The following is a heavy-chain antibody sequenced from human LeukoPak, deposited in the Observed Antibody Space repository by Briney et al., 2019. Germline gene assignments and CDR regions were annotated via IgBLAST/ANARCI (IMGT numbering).Heavy chain of an antibody. D-gene: IGHD3-22*01. J-gene: IGHJ4*02. V-gene: IGHV3-23*01. CDR1: GFTFNNYA. Sequence: PGGSLRLSCAASGFTFNNYAMSWVRQAPGKGLEWVSAISNTGGTTYYADSVKGRFTISRDNSKNTLYLQMNSLRAEDTAVYYCARGGGYYDSSGYYQRFYFYYFDYWGQGTLVTVSS. CDR3: ARGGGYYDSSGYYQRFYFYYFDY. CDR2: ISNTGGTT.